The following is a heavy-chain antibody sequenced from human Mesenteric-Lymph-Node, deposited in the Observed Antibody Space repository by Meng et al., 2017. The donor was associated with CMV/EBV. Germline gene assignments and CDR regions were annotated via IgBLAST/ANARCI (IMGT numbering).Heavy chain of an antibody. CDR2: INPNSGGT. J-gene: IGHJ6*02. CDR1: GYTFTGYY. Sequence: ASVKVSCKASGYTFTGYYMHWVRQAPGQGPEWMGWINPNSGGTNYAQKFQGRVTMTRDTSISTAYMELSRLRSDDTAVYYCARARQDFGVVSYYYYGMDVWGQGTTVTVSS. D-gene: IGHD3-3*01. CDR3: ARARQDFGVVSYYYYGMDV. V-gene: IGHV1-2*02.